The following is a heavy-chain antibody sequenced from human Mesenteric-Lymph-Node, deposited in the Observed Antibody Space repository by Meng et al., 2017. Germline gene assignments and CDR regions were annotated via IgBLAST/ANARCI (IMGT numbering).Heavy chain of an antibody. D-gene: IGHD3-10*02. CDR2: INPNSGGT. Sequence: ASLKVSCKASGYTFTGYYMHWVRQAPGQGLEWMGWINPNSGGTNYAKKFQGRVTMIRDKSISTAYMELSRLRSDDTAVYYCASEYVHLKWGYFDYWGQGTLVTVSS. J-gene: IGHJ4*02. CDR1: GYTFTGYY. CDR3: ASEYVHLKWGYFDY. V-gene: IGHV1-2*02.